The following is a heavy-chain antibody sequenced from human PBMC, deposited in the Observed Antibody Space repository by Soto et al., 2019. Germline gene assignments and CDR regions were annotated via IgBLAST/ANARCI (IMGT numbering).Heavy chain of an antibody. D-gene: IGHD3-3*01. CDR1: GGSISSGNYY. V-gene: IGHV4-30-4*01. CDR3: ARADWDFWSGYGWFDP. CDR2: SYYSGST. J-gene: IGHJ5*02. Sequence: SETLSLTCTVSGGSISSGNYYWGWIRQPPGKGLERIGYSYYSGSTYYNPSLKSRVTISVDTSKNQFSLKLSSVTAADTAVYYCARADWDFWSGYGWFDPWGQGTLVTVS.